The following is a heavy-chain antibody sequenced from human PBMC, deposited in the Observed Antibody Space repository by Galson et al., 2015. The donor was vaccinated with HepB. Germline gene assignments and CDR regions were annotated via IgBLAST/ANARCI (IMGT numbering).Heavy chain of an antibody. V-gene: IGHV1-18*01. CDR2: INTYTGDT. J-gene: IGHJ4*02. Sequence: QSGAEVKKPGESLKVSCKASGYTFNNYVISWVRQAPGQGLEWMGWINTYTGDTNFAQNLQGRVTMTTDTSASTAYMKLKSLRSDDTAVYYCARVGMTHYYFDYWGQGTLVTVSS. CDR3: ARVGMTHYYFDY. D-gene: IGHD1-14*01. CDR1: GYTFNNYV.